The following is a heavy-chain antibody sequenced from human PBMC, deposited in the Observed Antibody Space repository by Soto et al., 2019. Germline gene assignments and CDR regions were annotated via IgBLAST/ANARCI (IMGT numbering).Heavy chain of an antibody. Sequence: QVILVQSGAEVKTPGASVKVSCKLSGYTLTESSVHWVRQAPGKGLEWMGGFDPEDGETIYAQEFQGRVALTEDTATPNAYMELSGLTSEDTAVYYCATGGGFRDAFAVWGQGTMVTVSS. V-gene: IGHV1-24*01. CDR1: GYTLTESS. D-gene: IGHD2-15*01. CDR3: ATGGGFRDAFAV. J-gene: IGHJ3*01. CDR2: FDPEDGET.